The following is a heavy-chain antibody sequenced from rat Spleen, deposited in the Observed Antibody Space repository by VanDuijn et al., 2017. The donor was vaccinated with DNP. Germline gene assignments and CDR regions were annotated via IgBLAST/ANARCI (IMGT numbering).Heavy chain of an antibody. CDR3: ARGSGTYYWYFDF. Sequence: EVQLVESGGGLVQPGGSLKLSCAASGFNFRNYGMHWIRQAPTKGLEWVAAITSSGGSTYYPDSVKGRFTISRDNAKNTLYLQMNSLRSEDTATYYCARGSGTYYWYFDFWGPGTMVTVSS. CDR1: GFNFRNYG. D-gene: IGHD4-4*01. J-gene: IGHJ1*01. V-gene: IGHV5-19*01. CDR2: ITSSGGST.